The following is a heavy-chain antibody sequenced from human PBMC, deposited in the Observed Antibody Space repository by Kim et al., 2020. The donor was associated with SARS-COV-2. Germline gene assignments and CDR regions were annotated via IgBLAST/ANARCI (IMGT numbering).Heavy chain of an antibody. CDR1: GGSISSRSYY. Sequence: SETLSLTCTVSGGSISSRSYYWGWIRQPPGKGLEWIGSIYDSGSTYYNPSLKSRVTISVDTSKNQFSLKLSSVTAADTAVYYCARLIGTTDYYWGQGTLVTVSS. V-gene: IGHV4-39*01. D-gene: IGHD4-4*01. J-gene: IGHJ4*02. CDR2: IYDSGST. CDR3: ARLIGTTDYY.